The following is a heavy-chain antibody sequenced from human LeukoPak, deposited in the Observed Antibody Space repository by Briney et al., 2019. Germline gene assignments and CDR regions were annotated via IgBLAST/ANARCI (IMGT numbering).Heavy chain of an antibody. J-gene: IGHJ5*02. D-gene: IGHD5-24*01. CDR3: AREEDGFLGWFDP. CDR1: GGSINRYH. Sequence: SETLSLTCTVSGGSINRYHWSWVRQPPGKELEWIGYIYYSGSTSYNPSLKSRVTMSVDTSKNQFSLRLGSVTAADTAIYYCAREEDGFLGWFDPWGQGTLVTVSS. V-gene: IGHV4-59*01. CDR2: IYYSGST.